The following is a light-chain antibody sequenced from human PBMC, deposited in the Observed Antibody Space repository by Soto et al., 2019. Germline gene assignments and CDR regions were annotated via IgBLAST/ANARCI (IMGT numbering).Light chain of an antibody. CDR3: QQYESLPLT. CDR2: DAS. CDR1: QDISNS. Sequence: DIQMTQSPSSLSASVGDRVTISCQASQDISNSLNWYQQKPGKAPKLLIYDASNLETGVPSRFSGSGSGTGFTFTISSLQPEDFATYYCQQYESLPLTFGQGTRLEI. J-gene: IGKJ5*01. V-gene: IGKV1-33*01.